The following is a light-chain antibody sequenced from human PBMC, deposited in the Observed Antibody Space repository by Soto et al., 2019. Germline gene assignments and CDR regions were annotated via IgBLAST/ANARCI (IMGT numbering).Light chain of an antibody. V-gene: IGKV1-27*01. J-gene: IGKJ1*01. CDR1: EDISSY. CDR2: LGS. Sequence: DIQMTQSPTSLSASVGDRVTITCRASEDISSYLAWYQKKPGKVPRPLIFLGSSLQSGVPSRFSGSGSGTHFTLIISSLQPEDVATYYCQKYDSAPWTFGQGTKVEIK. CDR3: QKYDSAPWT.